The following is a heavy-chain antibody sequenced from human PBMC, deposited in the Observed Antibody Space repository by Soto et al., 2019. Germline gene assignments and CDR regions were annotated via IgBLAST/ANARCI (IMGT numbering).Heavy chain of an antibody. D-gene: IGHD2-2*01. V-gene: IGHV3-23*01. CDR1: GFTFSNYA. CDR3: AIEYCASTRCNFDH. CDR2: ISGSGAST. Sequence: EVQLLESGGGLVQPGGSLRLSCAASGFTFSNYAMSWVRQAPGKGLEWVSAISGSGASTYYADSVKGRFTISRDNSKNTIYLQMKRLRGEDTAVYYCAIEYCASTRCNFDHWGQGTLVTVSS. J-gene: IGHJ4*02.